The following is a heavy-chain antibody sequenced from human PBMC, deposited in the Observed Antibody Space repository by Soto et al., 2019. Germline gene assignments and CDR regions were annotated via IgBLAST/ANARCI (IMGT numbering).Heavy chain of an antibody. CDR3: ARHYGDGYDYVDY. Sequence: GASVKVSCKASGYTFTSYAISWVRQAPGQGLEWMGWISAYNGNTNYAQKLQGRVTMTTDTSTSTVYMELRSLRSDDTAVYYCARHYGDGYDYVDYWGQGTLVTVSS. D-gene: IGHD5-12*01. CDR1: GYTFTSYA. CDR2: ISAYNGNT. V-gene: IGHV1-18*01. J-gene: IGHJ4*02.